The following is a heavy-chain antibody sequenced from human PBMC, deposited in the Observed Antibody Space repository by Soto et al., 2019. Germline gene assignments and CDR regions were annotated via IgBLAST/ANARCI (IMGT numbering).Heavy chain of an antibody. CDR2: IYYTGST. CDR3: ARHAGASGGYSPGLH. D-gene: IGHD1-26*01. V-gene: IGHV4-39*01. J-gene: IGHJ4*02. Sequence: QLQLQESGPGLVKPSETLSLTCTVSGGSISSNIHYWGWIRQPPGKGLEWIGNIYYTGSTYYNPSLRSRVTISVDTSKNQFSLKVSSVTAADTATYYCARHAGASGGYSPGLHWGPGTLVNVSS. CDR1: GGSISSNIHY.